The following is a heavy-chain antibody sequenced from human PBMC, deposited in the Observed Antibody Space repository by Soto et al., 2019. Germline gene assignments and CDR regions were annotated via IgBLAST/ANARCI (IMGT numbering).Heavy chain of an antibody. CDR1: GFSLRTYA. Sequence: GGSLRLSCTASGFSLRTYAMTWFRQAPGKGLEWVAVISYDGSNKYYADSVKGRFTISRDNSKNTLYLQMNSLRAEDTAVYYCAKLGVVVPAAMVHYYGMDVWGQGTTVTVSS. V-gene: IGHV3-30*18. CDR3: AKLGVVVPAAMVHYYGMDV. D-gene: IGHD2-2*01. J-gene: IGHJ6*02. CDR2: ISYDGSNK.